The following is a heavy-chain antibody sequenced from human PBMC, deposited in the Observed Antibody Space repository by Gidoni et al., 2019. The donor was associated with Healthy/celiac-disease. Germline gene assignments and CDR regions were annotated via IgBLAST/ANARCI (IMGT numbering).Heavy chain of an antibody. CDR1: GFPFSSYD. CDR2: IGTAGDT. CDR3: ARGMGRYFDWSDYGMDV. V-gene: IGHV3-13*01. Sequence: EVPLVESGGGLVQPGGSLRLSCAASGFPFSSYDMHWVRQATGKGLEWVSAIGTAGDTYYPGYVKGRFTISRENAKNSLYLQMNSLRAGDTAVYYCARGMGRYFDWSDYGMDVWGQGTTVTVSS. D-gene: IGHD3-9*01. J-gene: IGHJ6*02.